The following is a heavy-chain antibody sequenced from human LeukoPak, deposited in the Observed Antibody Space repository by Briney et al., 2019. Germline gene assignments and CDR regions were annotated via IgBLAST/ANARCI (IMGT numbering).Heavy chain of an antibody. CDR3: AREVGIRGHFDY. D-gene: IGHD1-26*01. J-gene: IGHJ4*02. CDR1: GYTFTAYC. CDR2: INPNSGGT. Sequence: GASVKVSCKASGYTFTAYCMHWVRQAPGQGLEWMGRINPNSGGTNYALNFQGRVTMTRDTFISTAYMELSRLRSDDTAVYYCAREVGIRGHFDYWGRGTPVTVSS. V-gene: IGHV1-2*06.